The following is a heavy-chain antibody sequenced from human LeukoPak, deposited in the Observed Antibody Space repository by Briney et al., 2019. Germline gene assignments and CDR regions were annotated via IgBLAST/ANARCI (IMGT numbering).Heavy chain of an antibody. V-gene: IGHV1-3*03. CDR2: IDAGNGNT. J-gene: IGHJ4*02. D-gene: IGHD1-14*01. Sequence: ASVKVSCKASGYTFTNSYIHWVRQAPGQRLEWMGWIDAGNGNTKYSQEFQGRVTITRDTSASTAYMELSSLRSEDMAVYYCTLYNYWGQGTLVTVSS. CDR3: TLYNY. CDR1: GYTFTNSY.